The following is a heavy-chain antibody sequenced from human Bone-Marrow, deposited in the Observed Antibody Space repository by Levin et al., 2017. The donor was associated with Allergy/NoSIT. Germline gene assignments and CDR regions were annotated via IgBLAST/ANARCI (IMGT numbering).Heavy chain of an antibody. Sequence: ASVKVSCAASGFTFSSYWMHWVRQAPGKGLVWVSRINSDGSSTSYADSVKGRFTISRDNAKNTLYLQMNSLRAEDTAVYYCARGFSFRVWYSSSWSDAFDIWGQGTMVTVSS. CDR3: ARGFSFRVWYSSSWSDAFDI. D-gene: IGHD6-13*01. J-gene: IGHJ3*02. CDR2: INSDGSST. V-gene: IGHV3-74*01. CDR1: GFTFSSYW.